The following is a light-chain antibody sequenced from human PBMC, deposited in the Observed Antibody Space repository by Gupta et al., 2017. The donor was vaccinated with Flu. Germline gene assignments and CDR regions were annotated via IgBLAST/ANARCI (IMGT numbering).Light chain of an antibody. V-gene: IGLV2-14*03. CDR2: DVS. J-gene: IGLJ1*01. CDR1: SSDVGRSDS. Sequence: QSALPHPAPAPGSPGQRITISCTGTSSDVGRSDSVSWYQQHPGKAPKLLIYDVSSRPSGVSSRFSGSKSGNTASLTISGLQAEDETDYYCSSYTSISTFYVFGTGTKVTVL. CDR3: SSYTSISTFYV.